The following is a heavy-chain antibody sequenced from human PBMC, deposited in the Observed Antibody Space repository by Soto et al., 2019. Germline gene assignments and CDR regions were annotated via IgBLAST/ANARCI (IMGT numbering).Heavy chain of an antibody. CDR3: ARGGSVRGTQYYYKGMDV. Sequence: ASVKVSCKASGYTFTGYYMHWVRQAPGQGLEWMGWINPNSGGTNYAQKFQGWVTMTRDTSISTAYMELSRLRSDDTAVYYCARGGSVRGTQYYYKGMDVWGQGTTVTVSS. CDR2: INPNSGGT. CDR1: GYTFTGYY. V-gene: IGHV1-2*04. D-gene: IGHD4-17*01. J-gene: IGHJ6*02.